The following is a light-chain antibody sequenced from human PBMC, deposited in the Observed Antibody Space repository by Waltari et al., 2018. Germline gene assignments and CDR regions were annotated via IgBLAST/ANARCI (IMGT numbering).Light chain of an antibody. CDR3: QQSYNSIRS. Sequence: MTQSPSSLSASVGDRVTMTCRASRTVSTSLNWYQHRPGKAPKLLIYAASSVQSGVPSRFSGSGSGTDFSLTITDLQPEDFATYYCQQSYNSIRSFGPGTKV. J-gene: IGKJ3*01. CDR2: AAS. CDR1: RTVSTS. V-gene: IGKV1-39*01.